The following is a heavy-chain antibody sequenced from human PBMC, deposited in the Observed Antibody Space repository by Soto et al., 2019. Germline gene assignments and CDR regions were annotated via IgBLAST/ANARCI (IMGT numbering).Heavy chain of an antibody. CDR1: GGSISSGGYY. Sequence: KPSETLSLTCTVSGGSISSGGYYWSWIRQHPGKGLEWIGYIYYSGSTYYNPSLKSRVTISVDTSKNQFSLKLSSVTAADTAVYYCARWGTGAFDPWGQGTLVTVSS. V-gene: IGHV4-31*03. CDR3: ARWGTGAFDP. J-gene: IGHJ5*02. D-gene: IGHD2-8*02. CDR2: IYYSGST.